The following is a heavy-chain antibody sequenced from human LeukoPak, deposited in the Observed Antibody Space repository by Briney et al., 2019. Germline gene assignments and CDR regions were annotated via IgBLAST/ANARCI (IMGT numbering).Heavy chain of an antibody. CDR1: GFTFSSYA. D-gene: IGHD2-21*02. CDR3: ARRGGDSSYYMDV. CDR2: ISYGGSNK. V-gene: IGHV3-30*04. Sequence: PGGSLRLSCAASGFTFSSYAMHWVRQAPGKGLEWVAVISYGGSNKYYADSVKGRFTISRDNSKNTLYLQMNSLRAEDTAVYYCARRGGDSSYYMDVWGKGTTVTISS. J-gene: IGHJ6*03.